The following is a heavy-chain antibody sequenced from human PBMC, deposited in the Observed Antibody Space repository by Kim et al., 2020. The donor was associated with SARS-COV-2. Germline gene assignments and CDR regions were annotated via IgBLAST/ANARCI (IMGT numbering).Heavy chain of an antibody. D-gene: IGHD6-6*01. CDR3: ARWTLEYSSSYFDY. V-gene: IGHV3-7*03. Sequence: VDSVKGRFTISRDNAKNSLYLQMNGLRAEDTAVYYCARWTLEYSSSYFDYWGQGTLVTVSS. J-gene: IGHJ4*02.